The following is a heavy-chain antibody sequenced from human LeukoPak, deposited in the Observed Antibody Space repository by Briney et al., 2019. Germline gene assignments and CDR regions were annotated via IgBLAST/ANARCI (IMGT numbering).Heavy chain of an antibody. CDR1: GYTFTIYY. J-gene: IGHJ4*02. Sequence: GASVKVSCKASGYTFTIYYMHWVRQAPGQGLEWMGTINPSGGDTSYAQKFQGRLTMTRDTSTNTVYMELTSLRSEDTAVYYCAREVMDNLRFDYWGQGTLVTVSS. D-gene: IGHD1-14*01. V-gene: IGHV1-46*01. CDR2: INPSGGDT. CDR3: AREVMDNLRFDY.